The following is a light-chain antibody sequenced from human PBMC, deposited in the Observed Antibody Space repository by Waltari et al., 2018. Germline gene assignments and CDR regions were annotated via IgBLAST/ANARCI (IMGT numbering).Light chain of an antibody. J-gene: IGKJ1*01. CDR1: QSISSY. CDR2: AAS. Sequence: DIHMTQSPSSLSTSVGDRVTITCRARQSISSYLNWYQQKPGKAPKLLIYAASSLQSGVASRFSGSGSGRDFTLIISSLQPEDFATYYGQQSYSHTRTFGQGTKVEIK. CDR3: QQSYSHTRT. V-gene: IGKV1-39*01.